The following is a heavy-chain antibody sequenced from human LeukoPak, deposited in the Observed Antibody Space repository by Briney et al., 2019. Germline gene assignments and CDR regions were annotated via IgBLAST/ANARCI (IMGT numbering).Heavy chain of an antibody. D-gene: IGHD6-19*01. J-gene: IGHJ6*03. CDR1: GGSFSGYY. CDR3: AATSGWYPKVFYYYMDV. CDR2: INHSGST. Sequence: SETLSLTXAVYGGSFSGYYWSWIRQPPGKGLEWIGEINHSGSTNYNPSLKSRVTISVDTSKNQFSLKLSSVTAADTAVYYCAATSGWYPKVFYYYMDVWGTGTTVTVSS. V-gene: IGHV4-34*01.